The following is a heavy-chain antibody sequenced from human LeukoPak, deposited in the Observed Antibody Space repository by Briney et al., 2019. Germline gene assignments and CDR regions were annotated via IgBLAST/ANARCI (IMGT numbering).Heavy chain of an antibody. CDR1: GYIFTDYA. CDR3: ARGRVTSGSNRDFYYYYYMDV. V-gene: IGHV1-3*01. J-gene: IGHJ6*03. D-gene: IGHD2-15*01. Sequence: ASVKVSCKASGYIFTDYAIHWLRQAPGQRPEWMGWMNARNGNTKYSQKFQGRITLIRDTSAATAYMELSSLRHDDLAVYYCARGRVTSGSNRDFYYYYYMDVWGKGTTVTVSS. CDR2: MNARNGNT.